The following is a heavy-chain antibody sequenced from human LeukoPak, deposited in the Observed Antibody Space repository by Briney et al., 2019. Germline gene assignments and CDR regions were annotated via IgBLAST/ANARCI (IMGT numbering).Heavy chain of an antibody. D-gene: IGHD5-18*01. CDR1: GFTFSSYG. CDR2: IRYDGSNK. CDR3: AKEDGGYSYGYGDFDY. J-gene: IGHJ4*02. V-gene: IGHV3-30*02. Sequence: GGSLRLSCAASGFTFSSYGMLWVRQAPGKGLEWVAFIRYDGSNKYYADSVKGRFTISRDNSKNTLYLQMNSLRAEDTAVYYCAKEDGGYSYGYGDFDYWGQGTLVTVSS.